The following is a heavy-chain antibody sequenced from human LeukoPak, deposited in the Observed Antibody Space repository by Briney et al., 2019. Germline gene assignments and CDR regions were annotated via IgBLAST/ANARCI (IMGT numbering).Heavy chain of an antibody. CDR3: ARDRSGSYYGFDY. V-gene: IGHV1-46*01. Sequence: ASVKLSCKASGYTFTTYYIHWVRQAPGQGLEWMGIINPSGGSTSYAQKFQGRVTVTMDNSTSTVYMEVSSLRSEDTAVYYCARDRSGSYYGFDYWGQGTLVTVSS. CDR2: INPSGGST. D-gene: IGHD1-26*01. CDR1: GYTFTTYY. J-gene: IGHJ4*02.